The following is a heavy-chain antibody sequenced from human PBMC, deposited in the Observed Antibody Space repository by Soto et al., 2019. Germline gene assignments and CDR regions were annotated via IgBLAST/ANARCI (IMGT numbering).Heavy chain of an antibody. CDR1: GYAFTTYG. Sequence: QVHLVQSGAEVKKPGASVKVSCQASGYAFTTYGITWVRQAPGQGLEWMGWISAHNGNTNYAQKLQGRVTVTRDTSTSTAYMELRMLRSDDTAVYYWARGRYGDYWGQGALVTVSS. D-gene: IGHD1-1*01. V-gene: IGHV1-18*01. CDR2: ISAHNGNT. CDR3: ARGRYGDY. J-gene: IGHJ4*02.